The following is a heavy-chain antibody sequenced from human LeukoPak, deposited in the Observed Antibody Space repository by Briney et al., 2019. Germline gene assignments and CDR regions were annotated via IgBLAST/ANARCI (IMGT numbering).Heavy chain of an antibody. CDR3: ARGGLAYCSGGSCYSFHPY. J-gene: IGHJ4*02. V-gene: IGHV1-69*05. Sequence: ASVKVSCKASGGTFSSYAISWVRQAPGQGLEWMGGIIPIFGTANYAQKFQGRVTITTDESTSTAYMELSSLRSEDTAVYYCARGGLAYCSGGSCYSFHPYWGRGTLVTVSS. D-gene: IGHD2-15*01. CDR1: GGTFSSYA. CDR2: IIPIFGTA.